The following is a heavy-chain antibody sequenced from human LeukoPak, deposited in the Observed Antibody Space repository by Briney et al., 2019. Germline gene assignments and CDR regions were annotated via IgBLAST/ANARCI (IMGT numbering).Heavy chain of an antibody. V-gene: IGHV1-2*02. CDR2: INPDSGGT. D-gene: IGHD1-14*01. CDR1: GYTFSDYY. J-gene: IGHJ5*02. CDR3: ARDHLLFRQPPNWFDP. Sequence: GASVKVSCKASGYTFSDYYMHWVRQAPGQGLEWMGWINPDSGGTKYAQKFQDRVTMTSDTSISTAYMELSWLRSDDTAVYYCARDHLLFRQPPNWFDPWGQGTLVTVSS.